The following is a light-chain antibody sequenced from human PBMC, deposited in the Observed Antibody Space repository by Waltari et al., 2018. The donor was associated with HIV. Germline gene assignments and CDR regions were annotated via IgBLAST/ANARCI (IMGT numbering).Light chain of an antibody. CDR3: VGWDGSLSGYV. J-gene: IGLJ1*01. Sequence: QSVLTQPPSASGTPGQTVTISCSGSSSNIGNDNVYWYQQLPEMTPNPLIFKNYQRPSGVPDRFAGSKSGTSASLAISGLRSEDEADYYCVGWDGSLSGYVFGAGTKVTVL. V-gene: IGLV1-47*01. CDR1: SSNIGNDN. CDR2: KNY.